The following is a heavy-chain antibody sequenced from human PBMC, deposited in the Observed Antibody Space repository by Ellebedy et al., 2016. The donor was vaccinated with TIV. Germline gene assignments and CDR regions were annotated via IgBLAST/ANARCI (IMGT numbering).Heavy chain of an antibody. Sequence: GESLKISCAVSGFSFDDYTIHWVRQAPGQGLEWVSLISWGGGTTYYADSVKGRSTISRDDSENSLYLQMTSLRTDDTALYYCARGYRWLPLDYWGQGTLITVSS. CDR3: ARGYRWLPLDY. V-gene: IGHV3-43*01. CDR1: GFSFDDYT. CDR2: ISWGGGTT. D-gene: IGHD6-19*01. J-gene: IGHJ4*02.